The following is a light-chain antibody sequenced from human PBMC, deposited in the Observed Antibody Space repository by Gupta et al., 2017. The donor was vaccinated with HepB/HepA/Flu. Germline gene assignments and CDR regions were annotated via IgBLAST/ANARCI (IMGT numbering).Light chain of an antibody. Sequence: DIVMTQSPDSLAVSLCERATINCKSSQSVFYSSNSKNYLAWYQQKPGQPPKLLIYWASTRDSGVPDRFSGSGSGTDFTLTISSLQTEDVAVYYCQHYYSGLAFGGGTKVEIK. CDR1: QSVFYSSNSKNY. J-gene: IGKJ4*01. V-gene: IGKV4-1*01. CDR3: QHYYSGLA. CDR2: WAS.